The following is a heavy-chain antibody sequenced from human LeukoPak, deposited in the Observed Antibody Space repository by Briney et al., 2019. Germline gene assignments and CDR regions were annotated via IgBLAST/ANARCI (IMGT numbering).Heavy chain of an antibody. CDR2: ISVYNGHT. D-gene: IGHD6-13*01. CDR1: GYTFTNFG. Sequence: APVKVSCKASGYTFTNFGISWVRQAPGQGLEWMGWISVYNGHTNFAQKLQGRVTMTTDTSTTTAYMELRNLRSDDTAVYYCARDHSSSCQLFDYWGQGTLVTVSS. CDR3: ARDHSSSCQLFDY. V-gene: IGHV1-18*01. J-gene: IGHJ4*02.